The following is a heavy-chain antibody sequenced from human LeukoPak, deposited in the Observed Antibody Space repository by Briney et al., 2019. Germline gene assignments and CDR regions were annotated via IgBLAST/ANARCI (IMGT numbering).Heavy chain of an antibody. J-gene: IGHJ4*02. CDR3: ARGYGSGYSYGSVDY. Sequence: ASVKVSCKASGYTFTSYYMHWVRQAPGQGLEWMGIINPSGGSTSYAQKFQGRVTMTRDTSTSTVYMELSSLRSEDTAMYYCARGYGSGYSYGSVDYWGQGTLVTVSS. CDR1: GYTFTSYY. D-gene: IGHD5-18*01. V-gene: IGHV1-46*01. CDR2: INPSGGST.